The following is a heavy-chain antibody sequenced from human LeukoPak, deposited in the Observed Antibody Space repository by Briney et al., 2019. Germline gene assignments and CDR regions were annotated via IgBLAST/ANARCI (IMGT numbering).Heavy chain of an antibody. J-gene: IGHJ3*02. CDR2: ISAYNGNT. CDR3: ARERDWNDSAFDI. Sequence: ASVKVSCKASGYTFTSYAISWVRQAPGQGLEWMALISAYNGNTNYAQKLQGRVTMTTDTSTSTAYMELRSLRSDDTAVYYCARERDWNDSAFDIWGQGTMVTVSS. V-gene: IGHV1-18*01. D-gene: IGHD1-1*01. CDR1: GYTFTSYA.